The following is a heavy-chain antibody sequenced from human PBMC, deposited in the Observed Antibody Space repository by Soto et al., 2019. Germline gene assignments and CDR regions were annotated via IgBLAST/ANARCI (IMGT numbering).Heavy chain of an antibody. CDR3: AKTNSGYPYHALEI. Sequence: SQKVSCNIAAHRFTKYWIYWVRQMPGKGLEWMGIVSPLDYETRYSPSFQGQVSISADKSISTAYLQWSSLKASDTAIYYCAKTNSGYPYHALEIWGQAKMVT. J-gene: IGHJ3*02. V-gene: IGHV5-51*06. CDR2: VSPLDYET. D-gene: IGHD5-12*01. CDR1: AHRFTKYW.